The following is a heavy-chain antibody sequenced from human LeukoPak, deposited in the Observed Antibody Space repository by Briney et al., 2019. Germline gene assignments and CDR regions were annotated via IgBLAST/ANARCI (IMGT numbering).Heavy chain of an antibody. CDR2: INPNSGGT. CDR1: GYTFTGYY. Sequence: ASVKVSCKASGYTFTGYYMHWVRQAPGQGLEWMGWINPNSGGTNYAQKFQGRVTMTRDTSISTAYMELSRLRSDDTAVYYCARDGTYYYDSSGCLYFQHWGQGTLVTVSS. D-gene: IGHD3-22*01. CDR3: ARDGTYYYDSSGCLYFQH. V-gene: IGHV1-2*02. J-gene: IGHJ1*01.